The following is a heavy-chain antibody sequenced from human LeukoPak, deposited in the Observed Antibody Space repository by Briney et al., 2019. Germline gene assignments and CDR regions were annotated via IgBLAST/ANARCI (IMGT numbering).Heavy chain of an antibody. Sequence: PGGSLRLSCAASGFAFSSFAMGWVRQAPGKGLEWVSAISGSGGSTYYADSVKDRFTISRDNSKNTLHLQMNSLRAEDTAVYYCANGDKKRITMVRGVMQPFDYWGQGTLVTVSS. CDR1: GFAFSSFA. V-gene: IGHV3-23*01. D-gene: IGHD3-10*01. J-gene: IGHJ4*02. CDR2: ISGSGGST. CDR3: ANGDKKRITMVRGVMQPFDY.